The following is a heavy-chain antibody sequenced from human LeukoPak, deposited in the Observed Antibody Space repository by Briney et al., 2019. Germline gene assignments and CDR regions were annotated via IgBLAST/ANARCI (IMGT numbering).Heavy chain of an antibody. Sequence: SETLSLTCAVYGGSFSGYYWSWIRQPPGKGLEWIGEINHSGSTNYNPSLKSRVTISVDTSKNQFSLKLSSVTAADTAVYYCARDRYYYDSSPYYSSDAFDIWGQGTMVTVSS. CDR2: INHSGST. D-gene: IGHD3-22*01. V-gene: IGHV4-34*01. J-gene: IGHJ3*02. CDR1: GGSFSGYY. CDR3: ARDRYYYDSSPYYSSDAFDI.